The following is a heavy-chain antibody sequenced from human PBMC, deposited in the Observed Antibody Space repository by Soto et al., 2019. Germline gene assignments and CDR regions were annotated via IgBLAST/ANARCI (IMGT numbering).Heavy chain of an antibody. CDR3: ARVPRHCYECDY. CDR1: GFSVSNDGSY. D-gene: IGHD2-2*01. J-gene: IGHJ4*02. Sequence: QVQLQESGPGLVKPSETLFLSCTVSGFSVSNDGSYWSWIRQPPGKGLEWIGYVYYTGSTNYNPSLKSRVTISVDTFKNQFSLKLKSVTAADTAVYYCARVPRHCYECDYCGQGALVTVSS. V-gene: IGHV4-61*08. CDR2: VYYTGST.